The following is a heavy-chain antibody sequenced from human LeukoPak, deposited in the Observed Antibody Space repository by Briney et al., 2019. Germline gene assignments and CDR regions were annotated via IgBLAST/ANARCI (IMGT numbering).Heavy chain of an antibody. CDR2: ISGSGGST. J-gene: IGHJ4*02. D-gene: IGHD3-22*01. CDR1: GITLSNYG. Sequence: GGSLRLSCAVSGITLSNYGMSWVRQAPGKGLEWVAGISGSGGSTNYADSVKGRFTISRDNPKSTLYLQMNSLRAEDTAVYFCAKRGVVIRVILVGFHKEAYYFDSWGQGALVTVSS. V-gene: IGHV3-23*01. CDR3: AKRGVVIRVILVGFHKEAYYFDS.